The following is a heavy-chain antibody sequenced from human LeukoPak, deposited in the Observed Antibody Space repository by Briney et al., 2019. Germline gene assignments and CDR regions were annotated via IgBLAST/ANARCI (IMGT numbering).Heavy chain of an antibody. CDR3: ARDYLRKHQTYSSSPGY. V-gene: IGHV1-8*01. J-gene: IGHJ4*02. D-gene: IGHD6-6*01. CDR1: GYTFTSYD. Sequence: GASVKVSCKASGYTFTSYDINWVRQATGQGLEWMGWMNPNSGNTGYAQKFQGRVTMTRNTSISTAYMELSSLRSEDTAVYYCARDYLRKHQTYSSSPGYWGQGTLVTVSS. CDR2: MNPNSGNT.